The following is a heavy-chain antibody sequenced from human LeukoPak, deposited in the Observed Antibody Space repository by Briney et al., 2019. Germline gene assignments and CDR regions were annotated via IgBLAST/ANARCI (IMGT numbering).Heavy chain of an antibody. CDR2: ISYDGSNK. CDR3: ARGYITIFGVVFDY. Sequence: PGRSLRLSCAASGFTFSSYAMHWVRQAPGKGLEWVAVISYDGSNKYYADSVKGRFTISRDNSKNTLYLQMNSLRAEDTAVYYCARGYITIFGVVFDYWGQGTLVTVSS. J-gene: IGHJ4*02. V-gene: IGHV3-30-3*01. D-gene: IGHD3-3*01. CDR1: GFTFSSYA.